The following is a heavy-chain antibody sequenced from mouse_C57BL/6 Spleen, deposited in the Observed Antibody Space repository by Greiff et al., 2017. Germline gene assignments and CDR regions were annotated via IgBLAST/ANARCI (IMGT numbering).Heavy chain of an antibody. Sequence: VQLQQPGAELVKPGASVKLSCKASGYTFTSYWMHWVKQRPGRGLEWIGRIDPTSGGTKYNEKFKSKATLTVDKHSSTAYMQLSSLTSEDSAVYYCARTPSTVVAPLAGNCDVWGTGTTVTVSS. CDR1: GYTFTSYW. CDR3: ARTPSTVVAPLAGNCDV. J-gene: IGHJ1*03. CDR2: IDPTSGGT. D-gene: IGHD1-1*01. V-gene: IGHV1-72*01.